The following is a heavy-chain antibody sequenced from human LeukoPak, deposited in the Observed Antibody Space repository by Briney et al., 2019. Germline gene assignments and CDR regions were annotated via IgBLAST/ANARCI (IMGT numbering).Heavy chain of an antibody. V-gene: IGHV3-30-3*01. CDR3: ARLYSRDY. CDR2: ISYDGSNK. D-gene: IGHD1-26*01. CDR1: GFTFSSYA. J-gene: IGHJ4*02. Sequence: GRSLRLSCAPSGFTFSSYAMHWVRQAPGKGLEWVAVISYDGSNKYYADSVKGRFTISRDNSKNTLYLQMNSLRAEDTAVYYCARLYSRDYWGQGTLVTVSS.